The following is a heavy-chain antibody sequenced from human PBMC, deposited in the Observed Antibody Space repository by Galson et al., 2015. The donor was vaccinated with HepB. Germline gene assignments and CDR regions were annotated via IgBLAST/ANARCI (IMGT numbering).Heavy chain of an antibody. CDR1: GGSISSSNYY. J-gene: IGHJ4*01. CDR2: NFYSGST. V-gene: IGHV4-39*02. D-gene: IGHD6-13*01. Sequence: SETLSLTCTVSGGSISSSNYYWGWIRQPPGKGLEWIGSNFYSGSTYYNPSLKGRVTISVETSKNQLSLKVNSVTAADTAFYYCAREEQVLHRSFDHWGHGTLVTVSS. CDR3: AREEQVLHRSFDH.